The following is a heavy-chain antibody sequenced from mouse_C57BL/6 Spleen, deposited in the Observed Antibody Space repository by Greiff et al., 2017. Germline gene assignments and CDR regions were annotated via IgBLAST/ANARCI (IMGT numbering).Heavy chain of an antibody. D-gene: IGHD3-3*01. CDR1: GYSITSGYY. J-gene: IGHJ4*01. Sequence: EVQLQESGPGLVKPSQSLSLTCSVTGYSITSGYYWNWIRQFPGNKLEWMGYISYDGSNNYNPSLKNRISITRDTSKNQFFLKLNSVTTEDTATYYCARADLGAMDYWGQGTSVTVSS. CDR3: ARADLGAMDY. V-gene: IGHV3-6*01. CDR2: ISYDGSN.